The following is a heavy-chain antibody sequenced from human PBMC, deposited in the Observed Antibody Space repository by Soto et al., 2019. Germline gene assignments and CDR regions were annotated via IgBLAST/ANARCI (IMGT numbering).Heavy chain of an antibody. CDR3: AGDQGVFLEWLSFFDY. CDR1: GFTFSSYA. Sequence: QVQLVESGGGVVQPGRSLRLSCAASGFTFSSYAMHWVRQAPGKGLVWVAVISYDGSNKYYADSVKGRFTISRDNSKNTLYLQMNSLRAEDTAVYYRAGDQGVFLEWLSFFDYWGQGTLVTVSS. J-gene: IGHJ4*02. V-gene: IGHV3-30-3*01. CDR2: ISYDGSNK. D-gene: IGHD3-3*01.